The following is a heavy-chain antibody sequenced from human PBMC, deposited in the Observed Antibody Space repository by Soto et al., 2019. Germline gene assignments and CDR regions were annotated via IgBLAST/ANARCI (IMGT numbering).Heavy chain of an antibody. J-gene: IGHJ4*02. V-gene: IGHV3-23*01. CDR2: ISGSGGST. CDR1: GFTFSSYA. Sequence: GGSLRLSCAASGFTFSSYAMSWVRQAPGKGLEWVSAISGSGGSTYYADSVKGRFTISRDNSKNTLYLQMNSLRAEDTAVYYCAKDITATTVTDYFDYWGQGTLVTVSS. D-gene: IGHD4-17*01. CDR3: AKDITATTVTDYFDY.